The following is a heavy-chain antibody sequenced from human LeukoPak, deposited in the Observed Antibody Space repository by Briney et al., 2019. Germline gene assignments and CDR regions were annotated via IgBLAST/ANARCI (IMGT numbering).Heavy chain of an antibody. CDR1: GLTFSSYA. CDR3: AKDHYYDSSGSAPGY. D-gene: IGHD3-22*01. CDR2: ISGSGGST. V-gene: IGHV3-23*01. J-gene: IGHJ4*02. Sequence: GGSLRLSCAASGLTFSSYAMSWVRQAPGKGLEWVSAISGSGGSTYYADSVKGQFTISRDNSKNTLYLQMNSLRAEDTAVYYCAKDHYYDSSGSAPGYWGQGTLVTVSS.